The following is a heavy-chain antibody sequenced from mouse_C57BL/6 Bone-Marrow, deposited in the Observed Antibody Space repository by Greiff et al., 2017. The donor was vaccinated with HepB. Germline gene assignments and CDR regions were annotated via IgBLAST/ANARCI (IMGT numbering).Heavy chain of an antibody. V-gene: IGHV1-52*01. CDR1: GYTFTSYW. J-gene: IGHJ3*01. Sequence: QVQLQQPGAELVRPGSSVKLSCKASGYTFTSYWMHWVKQRPIQGLEWIGNIDPSDSETHYNQKFKDKATLTVDKSSSTAYMQLSSLTSEDSAVYYCARLYGNYESGFADWGTGTLVTVSA. CDR3: ARLYGNYESGFAD. D-gene: IGHD2-10*02. CDR2: IDPSDSET.